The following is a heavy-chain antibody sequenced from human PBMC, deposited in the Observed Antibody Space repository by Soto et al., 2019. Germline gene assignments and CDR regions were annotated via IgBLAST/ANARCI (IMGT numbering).Heavy chain of an antibody. CDR3: AKVGDVLSGLVFLLSSLPDYYYYYGMDV. D-gene: IGHD3-3*01. Sequence: GGSLRLSCAASGFTFSSYGMHWVRQAPGKGLEWVAVISYDGSNKYYAGSVKGRFTISRDNSKNTLYLQINSLRAEDTAVYYCAKVGDVLSGLVFLLSSLPDYYYYYGMDVWGQGTTVTVSS. CDR1: GFTFSSYG. CDR2: ISYDGSNK. V-gene: IGHV3-30*18. J-gene: IGHJ6*02.